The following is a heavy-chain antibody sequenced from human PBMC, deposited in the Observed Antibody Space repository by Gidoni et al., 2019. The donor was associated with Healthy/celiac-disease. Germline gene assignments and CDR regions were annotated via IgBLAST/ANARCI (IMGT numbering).Heavy chain of an antibody. V-gene: IGHV3-30-3*01. Sequence: QVQLVESGGGVVQPGGSLGLSCAALGFPFRRYARHWVRQAPGKGLEWVAVISYDGSNKYYADSVKGRFTISRDNSKNTLYLQMNSLRAEDTAVYYCARDPHGDTAAHFDYWGQGTLVTVSS. CDR2: ISYDGSNK. CDR1: GFPFRRYA. D-gene: IGHD6-13*01. CDR3: ARDPHGDTAAHFDY. J-gene: IGHJ4*02.